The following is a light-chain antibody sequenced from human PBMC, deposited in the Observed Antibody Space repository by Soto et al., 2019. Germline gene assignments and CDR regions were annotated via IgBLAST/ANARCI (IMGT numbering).Light chain of an antibody. CDR3: QVWDSSSVV. CDR2: YDR. Sequence: SYELTQPPSVSVAPGKTARITCGGNNIGSKSVHWHQQKPGQAPVLVIYYDRDRPSGIPERFSGSNSGNTATLTISRVEAGDEADYYCQVWDSSSVVFGGGTKLTVL. CDR1: NIGSKS. J-gene: IGLJ2*01. V-gene: IGLV3-21*04.